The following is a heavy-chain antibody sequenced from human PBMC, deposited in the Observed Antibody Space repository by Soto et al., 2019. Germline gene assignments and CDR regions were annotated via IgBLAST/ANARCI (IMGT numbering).Heavy chain of an antibody. V-gene: IGHV1-8*01. CDR2: MNPNSGNT. J-gene: IGHJ4*02. CDR1: GYTFTSYD. Sequence: GASVKVSCKASGYTFTSYDINRVRQATGQGLEWMGWMNPNSGNTGYAQKFQGRVTMTRNTSISTAYMELSSLRSEDTAVYYCARGRFLEWLPNGEFDYWGQGTLVTVSS. CDR3: ARGRFLEWLPNGEFDY. D-gene: IGHD3-3*01.